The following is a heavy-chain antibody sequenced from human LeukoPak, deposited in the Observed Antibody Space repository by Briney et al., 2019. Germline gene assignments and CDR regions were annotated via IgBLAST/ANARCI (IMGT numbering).Heavy chain of an antibody. D-gene: IGHD3-3*01. CDR3: AKENDFVY. CDR1: GFTFSNYD. Sequence: GGSLRLSCAASGFTFSNYDMHWVRQAPGKGLEWVAVISYDGTNKYYADSVRGRFTISRDNSKSTLYLQMNSLRAEDTAVYYCAKENDFVYWGQGTLVTVSS. J-gene: IGHJ4*02. V-gene: IGHV3-30*18. CDR2: ISYDGTNK.